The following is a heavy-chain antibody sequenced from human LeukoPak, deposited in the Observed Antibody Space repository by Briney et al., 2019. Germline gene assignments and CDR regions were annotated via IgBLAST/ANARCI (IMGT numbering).Heavy chain of an antibody. CDR3: ARGGLYARQQLVPNDAFDI. Sequence: SETLSLTCAVYGGSFSGYYWSWIRQPPGKGLEWIGEINHSGSTNYNPSLKSRVTISVDTSKNQFSLKLSSVTAADTAVYYCARGGLYARQQLVPNDAFDIWGQGTVVTVSS. D-gene: IGHD6-13*01. CDR1: GGSFSGYY. V-gene: IGHV4-34*01. CDR2: INHSGST. J-gene: IGHJ3*02.